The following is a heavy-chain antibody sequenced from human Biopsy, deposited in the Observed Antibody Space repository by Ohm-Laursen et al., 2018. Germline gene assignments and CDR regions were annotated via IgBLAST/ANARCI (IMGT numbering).Heavy chain of an antibody. D-gene: IGHD3-9*01. CDR2: IIPFFRSV. CDR1: GGPPTNSA. V-gene: IGHV1-69*13. Sequence: SVKVSCKASGGPPTNSAISWVRQAPGQGLEWMGGIIPFFRSVQYAQTFGGRLTITADESTATAYMELSSLRSDDTAVYFCASQTPRNPDILTGAYHYDMAVWGQGTKVTVSS. CDR3: ASQTPRNPDILTGAYHYDMAV. J-gene: IGHJ6*02.